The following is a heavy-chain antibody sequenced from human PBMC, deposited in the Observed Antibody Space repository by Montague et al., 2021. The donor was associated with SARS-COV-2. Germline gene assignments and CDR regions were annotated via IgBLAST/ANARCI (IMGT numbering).Heavy chain of an antibody. D-gene: IGHD2-15*01. Sequence: SETLSLTCTVSGGSISSYYWSWIRQPPGKGLEWIGYIYYSGSTNYNPSLKSRVTISIDTSKNQFSLNLNSVTAADAAVYYCASPGGYCGGGSCYYVYWGQGTLVTVSS. CDR1: GGSISSYY. CDR2: IYYSGST. CDR3: ASPGGYCGGGSCYYVY. J-gene: IGHJ4*02. V-gene: IGHV4-59*01.